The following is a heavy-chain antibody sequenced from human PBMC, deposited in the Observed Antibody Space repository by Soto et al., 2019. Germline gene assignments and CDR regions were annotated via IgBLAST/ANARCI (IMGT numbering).Heavy chain of an antibody. CDR3: ARDSGYGSGSSVNHHLDY. CDR2: IKFNDSEK. J-gene: IGHJ4*01. Sequence: EVQLVESGGGLVQPGGSLXXSXXXXXXXXXSXXXXXXXXAXXXXLEWVATIKFNDSEKKYVDSVKGRFTMSRDNAKNSLYLQMDSLRAEDTAVYYCARDSGYGSGSSVNHHLDYCGHGTQVTVSS. V-gene: IGHV3-7*01. D-gene: IGHD3-10*01. CDR1: XXXXXSXX.